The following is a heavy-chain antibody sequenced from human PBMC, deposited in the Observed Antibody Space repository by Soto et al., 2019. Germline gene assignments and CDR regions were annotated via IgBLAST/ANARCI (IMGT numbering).Heavy chain of an antibody. J-gene: IGHJ4*02. CDR3: ARSGGGYSSSWYVLAY. Sequence: QVQLVQSGAEVKKPGSSVKVSCKASGGTFSSYAISWVRQAPGQGLEWMGGIIPIFGTANYAQKFQGRVTITADESMHTAYMELSSLRSEDTAVYYCARSGGGYSSSWYVLAYWGQGTLVTVSS. D-gene: IGHD6-13*01. CDR2: IIPIFGTA. CDR1: GGTFSSYA. V-gene: IGHV1-69*01.